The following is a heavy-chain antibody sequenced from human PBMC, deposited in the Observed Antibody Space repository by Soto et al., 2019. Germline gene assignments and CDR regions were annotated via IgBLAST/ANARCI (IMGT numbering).Heavy chain of an antibody. CDR1: GYAFTGYY. CDR2: INPNSGDT. J-gene: IGHJ4*02. Sequence: ASVKVSCKASGYAFTGYYIHWVRQAPGQGLEWMGWINPNSGDTNYAQKFQGRVTMTRDTSFSTAYMELSSLRSDDTAVYYCATRYSYVHFWRQRTSVTTSS. D-gene: IGHD5-18*01. CDR3: ATRYSYVHF. V-gene: IGHV1-2*02.